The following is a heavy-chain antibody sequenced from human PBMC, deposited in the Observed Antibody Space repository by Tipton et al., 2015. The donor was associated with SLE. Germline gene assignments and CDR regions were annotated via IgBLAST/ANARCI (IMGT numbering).Heavy chain of an antibody. D-gene: IGHD2-15*01. CDR2: IYPGDSDT. CDR3: ARLRSSYYNYDMDV. J-gene: IGHJ6*02. CDR1: GYSFTNQW. V-gene: IGHV5-51*03. Sequence: QLVQSGAEVKKPGESLKISCEGSGYSFTNQWIAWVRQMPGKGLEWMGIIYPGDSDTRYSPSFQGQVTISADESISTAYLQWSSLKASDTAMYYCARLRSSYYNYDMDVWGQGTTVTVSS.